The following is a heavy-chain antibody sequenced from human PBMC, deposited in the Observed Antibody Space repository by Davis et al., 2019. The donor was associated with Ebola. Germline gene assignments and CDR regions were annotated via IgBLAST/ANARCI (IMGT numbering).Heavy chain of an antibody. CDR1: GYTFTSYG. CDR2: INPNSGGT. J-gene: IGHJ4*02. Sequence: AASVTVSCKASGYTFTSYGISWVRQAPGQGLEWMGRINPNSGGTNFAQKFQGRVTMTRDTSISTAYMDLSRLGSDDTAVYYCAWWEVVATTGFDYRGQGTLITVSS. D-gene: IGHD2-15*01. CDR3: AWWEVVATTGFDY. V-gene: IGHV1-2*06.